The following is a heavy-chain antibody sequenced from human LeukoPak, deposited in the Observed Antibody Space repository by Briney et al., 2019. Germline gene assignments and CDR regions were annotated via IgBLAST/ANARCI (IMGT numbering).Heavy chain of an antibody. V-gene: IGHV4-34*01. J-gene: IGHJ4*02. D-gene: IGHD3-22*01. CDR3: ARGRFTYSYDTTGYFLDY. Sequence: SETLSLTCAVYGGSFSGYYWSWIRQPPGKGLEWIGEINHSGRTYYNPSLKSRITISVDTSKSQFSLKLSSVTAADTAVFYCARGRFTYSYDTTGYFLDYWGQGALVTVSS. CDR1: GGSFSGYY. CDR2: INHSGRT.